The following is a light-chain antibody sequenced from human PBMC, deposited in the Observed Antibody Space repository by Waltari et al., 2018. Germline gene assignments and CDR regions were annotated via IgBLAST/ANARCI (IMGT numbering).Light chain of an antibody. J-gene: IGLJ1*01. CDR1: TSNPGSTY. Sequence: QSVLTQPPSASGTPGQRVSISCSGSTSNPGSTYLYWSQQLPGLAPKLLIYRNNQRPSGVPDRFSGSKYGTSASLAISGLRSEDEAVYYCASWDDSHYVFGPGTKVTVL. V-gene: IGLV1-47*01. CDR2: RNN. CDR3: ASWDDSHYV.